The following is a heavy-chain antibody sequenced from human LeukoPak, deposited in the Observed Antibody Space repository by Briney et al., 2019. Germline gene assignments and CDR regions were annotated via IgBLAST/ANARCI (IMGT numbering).Heavy chain of an antibody. J-gene: IGHJ4*02. CDR1: GFTFTTYW. V-gene: IGHV3-7*03. D-gene: IGHD1-26*01. CDR2: INQDGTEK. Sequence: GESLRLSCAASGFTFTTYWMTWVRQAPGKGLEWVANINQDGTEKHYVDSVKGRFTISRDNAKNSLFLQMNSLRAEDTAVYYCAKGDTTWELPHDYWGQGTLVTVSS. CDR3: AKGDTTWELPHDY.